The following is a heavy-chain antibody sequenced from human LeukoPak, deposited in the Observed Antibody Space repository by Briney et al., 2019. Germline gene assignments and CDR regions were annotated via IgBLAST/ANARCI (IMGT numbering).Heavy chain of an antibody. CDR1: GFTLSSYW. D-gene: IGHD1-26*01. Sequence: GGSLRLSCAAAGFTLSSYWMSWVRQAPGKGLEWVANIKQDGSEKYYVDSVKGRFTISRDNAKNSLYLQMNSLRAEDTAVYYCARDKIVGATNLDYWGQGTLVTVSS. J-gene: IGHJ4*02. V-gene: IGHV3-7*01. CDR3: ARDKIVGATNLDY. CDR2: IKQDGSEK.